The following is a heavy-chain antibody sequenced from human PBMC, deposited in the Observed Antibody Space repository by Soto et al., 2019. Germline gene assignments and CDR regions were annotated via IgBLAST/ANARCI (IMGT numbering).Heavy chain of an antibody. CDR3: ATQGRTTTEFDF. D-gene: IGHD1-26*01. V-gene: IGHV1-3*01. J-gene: IGHJ4*02. Sequence: QVQIVQSGAEVKKPGASVRVSCKASGYSFSTFAIHWVRQAPGQRLEWMGWINAGNGDTKYSEKFQGRVTITGRTSASTAYMDRSSLRSEDTAVYYCATQGRTTTEFDFWGQRTLVTVSS. CDR2: INAGNGDT. CDR1: GYSFSTFA.